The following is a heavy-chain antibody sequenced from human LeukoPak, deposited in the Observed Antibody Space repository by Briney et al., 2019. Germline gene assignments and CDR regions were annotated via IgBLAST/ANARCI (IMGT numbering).Heavy chain of an antibody. V-gene: IGHV1-69*13. CDR2: IIPIFGTA. D-gene: IGHD3-9*01. CDR3: ARCDILTGYFDY. CDR1: GGTFSSYA. J-gene: IGHJ4*02. Sequence: SVKVSCKASGGTFSSYAISWVRQAPGQGLEWMGGIIPIFGTANYAQKFQGRVTITADESTSTAYMELSSLRSEDTAVYYCARCDILTGYFDYWGQGTLVTVSS.